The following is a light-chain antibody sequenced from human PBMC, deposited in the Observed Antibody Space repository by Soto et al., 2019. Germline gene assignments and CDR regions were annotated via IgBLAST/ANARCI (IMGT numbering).Light chain of an antibody. Sequence: QSVLTQPPSASGTPGQRVTISCSGSRSNIGSNTVNWYQQLPGTAPKLLIYSNNQRPSGVPDRFSDSKSGTSASLAISGLQSEDEADYYCAAWDDSLNGYVFGTGTKLTVL. CDR1: RSNIGSNT. V-gene: IGLV1-44*01. J-gene: IGLJ1*01. CDR3: AAWDDSLNGYV. CDR2: SNN.